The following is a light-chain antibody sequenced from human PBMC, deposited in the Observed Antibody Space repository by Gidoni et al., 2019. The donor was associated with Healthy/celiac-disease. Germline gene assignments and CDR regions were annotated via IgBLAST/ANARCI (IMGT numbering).Light chain of an antibody. V-gene: IGKV3-15*01. J-gene: IGKJ1*01. Sequence: IVMTQSPATLSVSPGERATLSCRASQSVSSNLAWYQQKPGQAPRLLIYGASTRATGIPARFSGSGSGTEFTLTISSLQSEDFAVYYCQQYNNWPPKTFGRGTKVEIK. CDR1: QSVSSN. CDR2: GAS. CDR3: QQYNNWPPKT.